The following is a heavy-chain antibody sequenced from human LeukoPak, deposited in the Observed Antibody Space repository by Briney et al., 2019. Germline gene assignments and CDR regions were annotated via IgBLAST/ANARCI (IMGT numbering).Heavy chain of an antibody. D-gene: IGHD6-19*01. J-gene: IGHJ4*02. CDR1: GFTFRNAW. CDR2: IKSKTDGGTT. V-gene: IGHV3-15*01. Sequence: GGPLRLPCAASGFTFRNAWLSWVRQAPGKGLEWVGRIKSKTDGGTTDYAAPVKGRLTISRADSKNTLYLQMNSLKTEDTAVYYCTTAGVGYSSVVDYWGQGTLVTVSS. CDR3: TTAGVGYSSVVDY.